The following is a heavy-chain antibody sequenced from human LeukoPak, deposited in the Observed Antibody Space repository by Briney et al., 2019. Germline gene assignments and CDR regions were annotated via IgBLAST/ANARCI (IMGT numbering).Heavy chain of an antibody. J-gene: IGHJ6*03. Sequence: GASVKVSCKASGYTFTGYYMHWVRQAPGQGLEWMGWINPNSGGTNYAQKFQGRVTMTRDTSISTAYMELRSLRSDDTAVYYCARLTYEYVSGSYLYSRDNYYYMDVWGKGTTVTVSS. CDR3: ARLTYEYVSGSYLYSRDNYYYMDV. CDR1: GYTFTGYY. V-gene: IGHV1-2*02. CDR2: INPNSGGT. D-gene: IGHD3-10*01.